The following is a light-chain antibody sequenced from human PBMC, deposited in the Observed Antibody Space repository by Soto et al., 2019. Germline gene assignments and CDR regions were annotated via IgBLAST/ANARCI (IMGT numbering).Light chain of an antibody. V-gene: IGKV1-5*03. Sequence: DIQMTQSPSTLSASLGDRVTITCRASQTITTWLAWYQQKPGKAPKLLIYKASTLASGVPSRFSGSGAGTDFTLTITSLQPDDFSPYYCQQYNTFLHTFGQGTKLEIK. CDR3: QQYNTFLHT. CDR1: QTITTW. J-gene: IGKJ2*01. CDR2: KAS.